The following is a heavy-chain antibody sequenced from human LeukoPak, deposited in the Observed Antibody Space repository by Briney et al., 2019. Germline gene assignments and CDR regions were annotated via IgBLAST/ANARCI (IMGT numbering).Heavy chain of an antibody. CDR1: GFTFSAYW. CDR2: IEVGGSET. CDR3: ASDRGFTSYDY. V-gene: IGHV3-7*01. J-gene: IGHJ4*02. D-gene: IGHD5-12*01. Sequence: GGSLRLSCVASGFTFSAYWMSWVRQAPGKGPEWVANIEVGGSETHYVDSVKGRFTISRDTAKNSVHLQMNSLRAEDTAVYYCASDRGFTSYDYWGQGILVTVSS.